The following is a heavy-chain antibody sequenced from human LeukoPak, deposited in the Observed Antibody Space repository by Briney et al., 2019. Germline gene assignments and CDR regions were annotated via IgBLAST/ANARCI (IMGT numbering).Heavy chain of an antibody. Sequence: GGSLRLSCAASGFTFSSYWMHWVRQAPGKGLVWVSRINTDGSSTNYADSVKGRFTISRDNAKNTLYLQMNSLRAEDTAVYYCARGSRSRDGYSSAYWGQGTLVTVSS. CDR3: ARGSRSRDGYSSAY. CDR2: INTDGSST. CDR1: GFTFSSYW. J-gene: IGHJ4*02. V-gene: IGHV3-74*01. D-gene: IGHD5-24*01.